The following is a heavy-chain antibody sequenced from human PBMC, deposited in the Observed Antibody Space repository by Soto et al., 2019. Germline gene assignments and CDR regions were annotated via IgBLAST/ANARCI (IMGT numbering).Heavy chain of an antibody. CDR2: MTPNSGNT. CDR1: GYTFTSYD. CDR3: ARGGAFDI. J-gene: IGHJ3*02. Sequence: QVQLVQSGAEVKKPGASMKVSCKASGYTFTSYDINWVRQATGQGLEWMGWMTPNSGNTGNAQKFQGRVTMARNNSIRTAYLELSSLRSEDAAGYYSARGGAFDIWGQGKRDTVAS. V-gene: IGHV1-8*01.